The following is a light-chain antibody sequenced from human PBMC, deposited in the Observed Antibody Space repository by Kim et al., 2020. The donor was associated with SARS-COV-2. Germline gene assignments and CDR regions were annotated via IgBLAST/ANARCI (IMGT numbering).Light chain of an antibody. J-gene: IGKJ2*03. CDR3: QQYYSTPYS. CDR2: WAS. CDR1: QSVLYSSNNKNY. Sequence: RATINCKSSQSVLYSSNNKNYLAWYQQKPGQPPKLLIYWASTRESGVPDRFSGSGSGTDFTLTISSLQAKDVAVYYCQQYYSTPYSFGQGTKLEI. V-gene: IGKV4-1*01.